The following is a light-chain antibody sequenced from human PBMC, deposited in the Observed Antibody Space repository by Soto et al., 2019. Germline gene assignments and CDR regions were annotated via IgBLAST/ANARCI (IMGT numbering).Light chain of an antibody. CDR2: GAS. Sequence: EIVMTQSPATLSVSPGERATLSCRASESVSSHLAWYQQKPGQAPRLLIYGASTRASGIPARFSGSGSGTKFPLTISSLHSADFAVYYCHQYKNCEGTFGRGTKVEIK. V-gene: IGKV3D-15*01. CDR3: HQYKNCEGT. J-gene: IGKJ1*01. CDR1: ESVSSH.